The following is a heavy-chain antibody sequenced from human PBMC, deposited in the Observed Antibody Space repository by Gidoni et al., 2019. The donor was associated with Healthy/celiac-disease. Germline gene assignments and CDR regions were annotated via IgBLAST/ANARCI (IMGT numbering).Heavy chain of an antibody. CDR2: IYSGGST. Sequence: EMQPVASGGGLVQTGGSLRLSCAASGCTVRSNYMSWVRQATGKGLELVSVIYSGGSTYYADSVKGRFTISRDNSKNTLYLQMNSLRAEDTAVYYCASSSSSWYYFDYWGQGTLVTVSS. CDR3: ASSSSSWYYFDY. J-gene: IGHJ4*02. V-gene: IGHV3-66*02. CDR1: GCTVRSNY. D-gene: IGHD6-13*01.